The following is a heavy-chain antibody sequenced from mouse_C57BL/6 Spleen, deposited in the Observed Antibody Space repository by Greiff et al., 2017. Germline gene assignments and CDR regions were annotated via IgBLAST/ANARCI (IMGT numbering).Heavy chain of an antibody. CDR3: ARHGLYSNYDY. CDR2: FYPGSGGI. D-gene: IGHD2-5*01. J-gene: IGHJ2*01. Sequence: VQLQESGAELVKPGASVKLSCKASGYTFTEYTINWVKQRSGQGLEWIGWFYPGSGGIKYNEKFKDKATLTADKSSSTVYMESSRLKYEDSEVYFCARHGLYSNYDYWGTGTTLTVSS. V-gene: IGHV1-62-2*01. CDR1: GYTFTEYT.